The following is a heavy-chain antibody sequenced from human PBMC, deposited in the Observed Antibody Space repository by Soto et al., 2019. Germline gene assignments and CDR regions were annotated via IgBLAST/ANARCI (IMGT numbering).Heavy chain of an antibody. Sequence: SSETLSLTCAVSGDSISSDKWWSWVRQPAGKGLEWIGEIYHSGRTNCNPSLKSRVTISVEKSKNQFSLELSSMTAADTAVYYCARGGDWKFDYWGQGSLVTVSS. D-gene: IGHD2-21*02. CDR1: GDSISSDKW. V-gene: IGHV4-4*02. CDR2: IYHSGRT. CDR3: ARGGDWKFDY. J-gene: IGHJ4*02.